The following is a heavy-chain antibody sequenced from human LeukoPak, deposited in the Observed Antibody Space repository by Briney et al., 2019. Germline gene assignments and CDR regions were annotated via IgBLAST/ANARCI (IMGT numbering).Heavy chain of an antibody. Sequence: GASVKVSCNASGYTFTSYAISWVRQAPGQGLEWMGWISAYNGNTNYAQKLQGRVTMTTDTSTSTAYMELRSLRSDDTAVYYCAREPGITMVRGVFDYWGQGTLVTVSS. J-gene: IGHJ4*02. D-gene: IGHD3-10*01. CDR1: GYTFTSYA. V-gene: IGHV1-18*01. CDR3: AREPGITMVRGVFDY. CDR2: ISAYNGNT.